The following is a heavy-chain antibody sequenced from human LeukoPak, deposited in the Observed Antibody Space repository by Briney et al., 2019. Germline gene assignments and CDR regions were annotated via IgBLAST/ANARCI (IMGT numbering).Heavy chain of an antibody. CDR2: ISYDGGNK. CDR3: ARWTKPRGFDY. J-gene: IGHJ4*02. Sequence: PGGSLRLSCAASGFTFSSFAMHWVRQAPGKGLEWVALISYDGGNKQYADSVKGRFTISRDNSKNTLYLQMNSLRAEDTAVYYCARWTKPRGFDYWGQGTLVTVSS. D-gene: IGHD4-23*01. CDR1: GFTFSSFA. V-gene: IGHV3-30-3*01.